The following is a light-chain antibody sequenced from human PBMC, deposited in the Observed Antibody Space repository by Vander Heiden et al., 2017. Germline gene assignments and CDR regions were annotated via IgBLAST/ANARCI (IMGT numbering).Light chain of an antibody. Sequence: LQMTESPSSLSASVGDRVTITCRACQSISSYLNPYHHKTRKVPQLPIYALPPLHSGVPSRFSGSVSRTHFTLTPSSLQPVDFAHFYCPQSYSIPETFGQGTQVEIK. CDR1: QSISSY. CDR2: ALP. CDR3: PQSYSIPET. V-gene: IGKV1-39*01. J-gene: IGKJ1*01.